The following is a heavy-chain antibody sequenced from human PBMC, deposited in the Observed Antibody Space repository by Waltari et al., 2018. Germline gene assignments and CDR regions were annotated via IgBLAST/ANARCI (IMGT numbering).Heavy chain of an antibody. CDR3: ARRRGSPRGWFDP. J-gene: IGHJ5*02. CDR1: GGSFRGYY. V-gene: IGHV4-34*01. CDR2: INHSGST. Sequence: QVQLQQWGAGLLKPSETLSLTCAVYGGSFRGYYWSWIRQPPGKGREWIGEINHSGSTNYNPSLKSRVTISVDTSKNQFSLKLSAVTAAYTAVYYCARRRGSPRGWFDPWGQGTLVTVSS. D-gene: IGHD1-26*01.